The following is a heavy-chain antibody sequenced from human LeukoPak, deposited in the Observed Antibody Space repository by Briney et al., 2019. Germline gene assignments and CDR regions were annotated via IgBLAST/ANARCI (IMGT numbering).Heavy chain of an antibody. V-gene: IGHV3-9*01. CDR3: AKDYYDILTGPDY. Sequence: HSGRSLRLSCAASGFTFSSYAMHWVRQAPGKGLEWVSGISWNSGSIGYAGSVKGRFTISRDNAKNSLYLQMNSLRAEDTALYYCAKDYYDILTGPDYWGQGTLVTVSS. CDR1: GFTFSSYA. D-gene: IGHD3-9*01. CDR2: ISWNSGSI. J-gene: IGHJ4*02.